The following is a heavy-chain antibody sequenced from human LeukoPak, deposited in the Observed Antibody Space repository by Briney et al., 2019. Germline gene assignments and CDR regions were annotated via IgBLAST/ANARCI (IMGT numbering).Heavy chain of an antibody. CDR2: ISSTGNTV. CDR1: GFTFSSYE. Sequence: TGGSLRLSCAASGFTFSSYEMNWVRQAPGQGLEWVAYISSTGNTVHYAGSVKGRFTISRDNAKNSLYLQMNRLRAEDTAVYYCTKGTPQMDVWGKGTTVTVSS. CDR3: TKGTPQMDV. V-gene: IGHV3-48*03. D-gene: IGHD2-15*01. J-gene: IGHJ6*04.